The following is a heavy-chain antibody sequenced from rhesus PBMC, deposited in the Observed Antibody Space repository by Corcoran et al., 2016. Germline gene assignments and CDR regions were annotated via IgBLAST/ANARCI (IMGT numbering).Heavy chain of an antibody. Sequence: VQLVDSGGGLATPGGSLRLSCVASGFSFSTYLINWVCQTSGKGRKGISASNTGDGTTYYAESVKGRINISRDNSQNTLSLQMNSLRPEDTSVYYWAAANGNWGQGVLVTVSS. CDR1: GFSFSTYL. CDR2: SNTGDGTT. J-gene: IGHJ4*01. V-gene: IGHV3S42*01. D-gene: IGHD1-1*01. CDR3: AAANGN.